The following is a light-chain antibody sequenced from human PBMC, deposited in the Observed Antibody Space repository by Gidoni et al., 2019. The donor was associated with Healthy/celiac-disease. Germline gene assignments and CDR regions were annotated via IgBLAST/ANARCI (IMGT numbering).Light chain of an antibody. CDR1: SSDGGGYNY. J-gene: IGLJ2*01. CDR3: SSYTSSSTVV. V-gene: IGLV2-14*01. CDR2: EVS. Sequence: ALTQPASVSGSPGQSITISCTGTSSDGGGYNYVSWYQQHPGKAPKLMIYEVSNRPSGVSNRFSGSKSGNTAYLTISGLQAEDEADYYCSSYTSSSTVVFGGGTKLTVL.